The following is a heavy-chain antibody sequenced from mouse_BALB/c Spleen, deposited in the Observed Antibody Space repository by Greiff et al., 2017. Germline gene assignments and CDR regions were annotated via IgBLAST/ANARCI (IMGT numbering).Heavy chain of an antibody. D-gene: IGHD2-10*02. J-gene: IGHJ4*01. CDR2: IFPGTGTT. CDR3: ASRYGNYYAMDY. CDR1: GFNIKDTY. Sequence: QVQLKQSGAELVKPGASVKLSCTASGFNIKDTYMHWVKQRPEQGLGWIGEIFPGTGTTYYNEKFKGKATLTIDTSSSTAYMQLSSLTSEDSAVYFCASRYGNYYAMDYWGQGTSVTVSS. V-gene: IGHV1S132*01.